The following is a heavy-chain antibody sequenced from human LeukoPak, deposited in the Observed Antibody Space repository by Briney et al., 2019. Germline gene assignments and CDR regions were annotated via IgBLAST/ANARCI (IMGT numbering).Heavy chain of an antibody. J-gene: IGHJ4*02. D-gene: IGHD3-10*01. CDR3: ARDPDYYGSGSYMY. CDR1: GYTFTSYG. CDR2: ISAYNGNT. Sequence: ASVKVSCTASGYTFTSYGISWVRQAPGQGLEWMGWISAYNGNTNYAQKLQGRVTMTTDTSTSTAYMELRSLRSDDTAVYYCARDPDYYGSGSYMYWGQGTLVTVSS. V-gene: IGHV1-18*01.